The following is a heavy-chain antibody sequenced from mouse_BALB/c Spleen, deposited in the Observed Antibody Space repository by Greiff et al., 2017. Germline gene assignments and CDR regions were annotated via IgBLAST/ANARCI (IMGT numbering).Heavy chain of an antibody. D-gene: IGHD2-3*01. V-gene: IGHV5-9-4*01. Sequence: EVKLVESGGGLVKPGGSLKLSCAASGFTFSSYAMSWVRQSPEKRLEWVAEISSGGSYTYYPDTVTGRFTISRDNAKNTLYLEMSSLRSEDTAMYYCARDDGDGYYDYAMDYWGQGTSVTVSS. J-gene: IGHJ4*01. CDR2: ISSGGSYT. CDR1: GFTFSSYA. CDR3: ARDDGDGYYDYAMDY.